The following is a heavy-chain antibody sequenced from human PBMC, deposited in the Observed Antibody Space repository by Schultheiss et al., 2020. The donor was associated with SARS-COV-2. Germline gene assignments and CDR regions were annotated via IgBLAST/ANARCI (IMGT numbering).Heavy chain of an antibody. CDR3: AKDPGYSSSWYY. V-gene: IGHV3-23*01. J-gene: IGHJ4*02. D-gene: IGHD6-13*01. Sequence: GESLKISCATSGFTFSSYDMSWVRQAPGKGLEWVSAIGGGGGITYYTDSVKGRFTVSRDNSKNTLYLQMNSLRAEDTAVYYCAKDPGYSSSWYYWGQGTLVTVSS. CDR2: IGGGGGIT. CDR1: GFTFSSYD.